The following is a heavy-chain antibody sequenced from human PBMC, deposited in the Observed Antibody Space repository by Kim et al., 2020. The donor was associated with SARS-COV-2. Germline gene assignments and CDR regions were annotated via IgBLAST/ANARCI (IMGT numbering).Heavy chain of an antibody. V-gene: IGHV4-39*07. Sequence: YNPSLKSRVTISVDTSKNQFSLKLSSVSAADTAVYYCAREGYYGSGSWDYWGQGTLVTVSS. D-gene: IGHD3-10*01. CDR3: AREGYYGSGSWDY. J-gene: IGHJ4*02.